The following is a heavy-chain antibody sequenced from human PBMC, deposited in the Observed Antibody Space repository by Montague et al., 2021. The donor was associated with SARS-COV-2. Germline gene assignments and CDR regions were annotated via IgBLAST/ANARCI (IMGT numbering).Heavy chain of an antibody. CDR3: ARGTGYDYYFDC. V-gene: IGHV4-59*01. J-gene: IGHJ4*02. D-gene: IGHD5-12*01. CDR2: IYYNTGNT. CDR1: GGSISDYY. Sequence: SETLSLTCSVSGGSISDYYWNWIRQPPGKGLEWIGYIYYNTGNTXXNPSLQSRVTISLDTSKNQFSLNLRSVTAADTALYSCARGTGYDYYFDCWGLGTLVTVSS.